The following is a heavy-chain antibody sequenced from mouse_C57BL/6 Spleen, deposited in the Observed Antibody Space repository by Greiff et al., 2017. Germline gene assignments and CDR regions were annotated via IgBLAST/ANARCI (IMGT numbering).Heavy chain of an antibody. V-gene: IGHV1-15*01. CDR2: IDPETGGT. CDR1: GYTFTDYE. CDR3: TRWGGDY. J-gene: IGHJ4*01. Sequence: QVQLKQSGAELVRPGASVTLSCKASGYTFTDYEMHWVKQTPVHGLEWIGAIDPETGGTAYNQKFKGKAILTADKSSSTAYMELRSLTSEDSAVYYCTRWGGDYWGQGTSVTVSS.